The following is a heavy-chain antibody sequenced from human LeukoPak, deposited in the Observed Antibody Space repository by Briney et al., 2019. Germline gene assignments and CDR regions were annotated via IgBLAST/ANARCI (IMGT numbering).Heavy chain of an antibody. CDR1: GFTFSNSA. Sequence: GGSLRLSCAASGFTFSNSAMSWVRQAPGKGLEWVSAISGSGARTYYADSVKGRFTISRDNSKNTVYLEVNSLRAEDTAVYYCAKHRGSSGADARPAEYWGQGTLVTVSS. CDR2: ISGSGART. D-gene: IGHD5-12*01. V-gene: IGHV3-23*01. CDR3: AKHRGSSGADARPAEY. J-gene: IGHJ4*02.